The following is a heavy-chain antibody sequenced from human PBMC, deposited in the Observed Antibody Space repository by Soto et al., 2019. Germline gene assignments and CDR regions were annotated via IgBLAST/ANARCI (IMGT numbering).Heavy chain of an antibody. CDR3: ARLEGLATISYYFDF. V-gene: IGHV4-39*01. D-gene: IGHD5-12*01. J-gene: IGHJ4*02. CDR2: IYYRGNA. CDR1: DDSINSDKYY. Sequence: QLQLQESGPGLVKPSETLSLTCSVSDDSINSDKYYWVWIRQPPGKGLEWIGSIYYRGNAYYNPSPQPRVTIPLDKSKSQLSLKLNSVTAADSAVYFCARLEGLATISYYFDFWGPGALVTVSS.